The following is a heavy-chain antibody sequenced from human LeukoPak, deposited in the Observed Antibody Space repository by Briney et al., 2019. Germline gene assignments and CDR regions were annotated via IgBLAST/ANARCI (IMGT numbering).Heavy chain of an antibody. J-gene: IGHJ4*02. Sequence: GASLRLSCAASGFTFSNYAMSWVRQAPGKGLEWVSAITGSGGNTYYADSVKGRFTISRDNSKNTVFLQMNSLRAEDTAVYYCAKGWRSSISPLDYWGQGTLVTVSS. CDR1: GFTFSNYA. CDR3: AKGWRSSISPLDY. V-gene: IGHV3-23*01. D-gene: IGHD2-2*01. CDR2: ITGSGGNT.